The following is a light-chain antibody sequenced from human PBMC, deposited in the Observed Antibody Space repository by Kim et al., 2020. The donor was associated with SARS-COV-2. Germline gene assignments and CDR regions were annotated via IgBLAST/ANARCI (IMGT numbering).Light chain of an antibody. CDR1: SRDVGGSYN. CDR2: EVS. V-gene: IGLV2-14*01. CDR3: SSYTSSSTRV. J-gene: IGLJ3*02. Sequence: GQSITIACTGTSRDVGGSYNVSWYQQHPGKAPKLMIYEVSNRPSGVSNRFSGSESGNTASLTNSGLQAEDEADYYCSSYTSSSTRVFGGGTQLTVL.